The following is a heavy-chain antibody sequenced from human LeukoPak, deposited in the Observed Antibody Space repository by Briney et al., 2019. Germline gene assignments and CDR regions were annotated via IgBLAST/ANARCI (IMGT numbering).Heavy chain of an antibody. J-gene: IGHJ3*02. Sequence: SETLSLTCSVSGASISSGSNYWGWIRQPPGKTLEWIGSIYSSGSIYYNPSRKSRVIIIIDKPKNHFSLTLSSVTAADTAVYYCARSDGYGLVGIWGQGTMVTVSS. CDR2: IYSSGSI. CDR3: ARSDGYGLVGI. V-gene: IGHV4-39*07. CDR1: GASISSGSNY. D-gene: IGHD3-10*01.